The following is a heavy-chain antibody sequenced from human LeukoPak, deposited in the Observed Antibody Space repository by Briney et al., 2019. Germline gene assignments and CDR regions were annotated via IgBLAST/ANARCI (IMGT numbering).Heavy chain of an antibody. J-gene: IGHJ6*03. V-gene: IGHV4-39*01. CDR3: ARLHYGGNYGYYYYYMDV. D-gene: IGHD4-23*01. CDR2: IYYTGST. Sequence: PSETLSLTCTVSGVSISSSSYYWGWIRQPPGKGLEWTGSIYYTGSTFYKPSLKSRVTISGDTSKSQSYLKLSSVTAADTAVYYCARLHYGGNYGYYYYYMDVWGKGTTVTISS. CDR1: GVSISSSSYY.